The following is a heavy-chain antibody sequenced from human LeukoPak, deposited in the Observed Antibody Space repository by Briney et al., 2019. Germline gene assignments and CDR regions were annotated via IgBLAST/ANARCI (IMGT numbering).Heavy chain of an antibody. CDR1: GGSISSGGYY. J-gene: IGHJ4*02. Sequence: SETLSLTCTVSGGSISSGGYYWSWIRQHPGKGLEWIGYIYYSGSTYYNPSLKSRVTISVDTSKNQFSLRLSSVTAADPAVYYCARESPVAAAAAFAWGQGTLVTVSS. CDR2: IYYSGST. CDR3: ARESPVAAAAAFA. V-gene: IGHV4-31*03. D-gene: IGHD6-13*01.